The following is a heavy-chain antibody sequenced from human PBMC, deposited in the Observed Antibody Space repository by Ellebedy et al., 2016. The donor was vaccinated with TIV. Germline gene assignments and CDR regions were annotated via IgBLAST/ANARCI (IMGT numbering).Heavy chain of an antibody. V-gene: IGHV1-18*04. Sequence: ASVKVSCKASGYTFTSYGISWVRQAPGQGLEWMGWISTYNGNTNYAQKLRGRVTMTTDTSTSTAYMELRSLRSDDTAVYYCAREGDLQYYDFWSGYYTGMGCMDVWGQGTTVTVSS. J-gene: IGHJ6*02. CDR3: AREGDLQYYDFWSGYYTGMGCMDV. D-gene: IGHD3-3*01. CDR1: GYTFTSYG. CDR2: ISTYNGNT.